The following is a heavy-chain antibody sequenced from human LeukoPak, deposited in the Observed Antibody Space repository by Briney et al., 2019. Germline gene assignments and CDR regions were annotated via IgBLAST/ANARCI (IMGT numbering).Heavy chain of an antibody. CDR3: ARGGAAAGGGAFDI. D-gene: IGHD6-13*01. V-gene: IGHV3-13*01. J-gene: IGHJ3*02. CDR1: GFTFSSYD. CDR2: IGTAGDT. Sequence: GGSLRLSCAASGFTFSSYDMHWVRQATGKGLEWVSAIGTAGDTYYPGSVKGRFTISRENAKNSLYLQMNSLRAGDTAVYYCARGGAAAGGGAFDIWGQGTMVTVSS.